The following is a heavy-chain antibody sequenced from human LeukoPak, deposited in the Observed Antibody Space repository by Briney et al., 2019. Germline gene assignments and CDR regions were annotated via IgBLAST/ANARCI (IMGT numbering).Heavy chain of an antibody. CDR2: ISGSGGST. Sequence: GGSLRLSCAASGFTFSSYAMSWVRQAPGKGLEWVSTISGSGGSTYYADSVKGRFTISRDNSKNTLYLQMNSLRAEDTAVYYCARDSGVTTASDYWGQGTLVTVSS. CDR3: ARDSGVTTASDY. CDR1: GFTFSSYA. J-gene: IGHJ4*02. V-gene: IGHV3-23*01. D-gene: IGHD4-11*01.